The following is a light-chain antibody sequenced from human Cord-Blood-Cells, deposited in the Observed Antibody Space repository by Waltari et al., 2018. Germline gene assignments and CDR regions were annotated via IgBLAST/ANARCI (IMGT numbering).Light chain of an antibody. V-gene: IGKV4-1*01. CDR1: QSVLYSSNNKNY. CDR2: WAS. Sequence: DIVMTQSPDYLAVPLGEKATIPCKSSQSVLYSSNNKNYLAWYQQKPEQPPKLLIYWASTRDSVVPDRFSGHGSATDFTLTISSLQAEDVAVYYCQQYYSTPYTFGQGTKLEIK. CDR3: QQYYSTPYT. J-gene: IGKJ2*01.